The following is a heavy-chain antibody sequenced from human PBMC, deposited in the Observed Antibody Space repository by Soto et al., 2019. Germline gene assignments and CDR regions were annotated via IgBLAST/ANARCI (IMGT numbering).Heavy chain of an antibody. V-gene: IGHV3-23*01. CDR2: ISGSGGGT. CDR3: AKCGYDSSGRLLRYFQL. D-gene: IGHD3-22*01. Sequence: AGSIKISSAASGVTFYIYAMSGVLQAPGKGLEWVSAISGSGGGTYYADSVEGRFTISRDNSNNTLYLQMSSLRAEDTAVYYCAKCGYDSSGRLLRYFQLWGQGTLVTVSS. J-gene: IGHJ1*01. CDR1: GVTFYIYA.